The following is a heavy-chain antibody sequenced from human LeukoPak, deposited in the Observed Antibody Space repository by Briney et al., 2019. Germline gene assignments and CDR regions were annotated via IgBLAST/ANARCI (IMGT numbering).Heavy chain of an antibody. CDR2: ILNDGNTK. CDR1: GLTFRPYG. Sequence: GGSLRLSCAASGLTFRPYGMDWVRQAPGKGPEWVALILNDGNTKQYADSVRGRFTISRDNSKNTLYLQMNSLRAEDTAVYYCARDIGDCSSGSCYSDYFDYWGQGTLVTVSS. V-gene: IGHV3-33*05. J-gene: IGHJ4*02. D-gene: IGHD2-15*01. CDR3: ARDIGDCSSGSCYSDYFDY.